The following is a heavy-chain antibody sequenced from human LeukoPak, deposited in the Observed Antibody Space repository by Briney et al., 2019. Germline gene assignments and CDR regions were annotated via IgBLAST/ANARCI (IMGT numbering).Heavy chain of an antibody. CDR2: ISSSSSYT. CDR1: GYTVSDYC. Sequence: GGTLRLSCAPSGYTVSDYCMSWIRQAPGKGLEWVSYISSSSSYTNYADSVKGRFTISRDNAKNSLYLQMNSLRAEDTAVYYCARETPYGSGSGIDYWGQGTLVTVSS. V-gene: IGHV3-11*06. CDR3: ARETPYGSGSGIDY. D-gene: IGHD3-10*01. J-gene: IGHJ4*02.